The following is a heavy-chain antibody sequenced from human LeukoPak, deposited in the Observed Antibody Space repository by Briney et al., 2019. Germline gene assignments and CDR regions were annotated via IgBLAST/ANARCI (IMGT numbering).Heavy chain of an antibody. Sequence: SVKVSCKASGGTFSSYAISWVRQAPGQGLEWMGGIIRIFGTANYAQKFQGRVTITADESTSTAYMELSSLRSEDTAVYYCAREGYYDSSGYYLGQDDAFDIWGQGTMVTVSS. CDR2: IIRIFGTA. CDR3: AREGYYDSSGYYLGQDDAFDI. J-gene: IGHJ3*02. CDR1: GGTFSSYA. V-gene: IGHV1-69*13. D-gene: IGHD3-22*01.